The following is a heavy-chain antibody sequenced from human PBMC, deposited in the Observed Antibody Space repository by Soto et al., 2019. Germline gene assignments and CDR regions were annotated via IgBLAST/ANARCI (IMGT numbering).Heavy chain of an antibody. CDR2: IYYHGNA. CDR1: DDSINSDKYY. J-gene: IGHJ4*02. D-gene: IGHD3-9*01. Sequence: QLQLQESGPGLVKPSETLSLTCSVSDDSINSDKYYWGWIRQPPGKGLEWIGSIYYHGNAYYNPSFQSLVTISLDKSKSQFSMKLNSVTAADSAVYFCARLEGLATISYSFDFWGPGALVTVSS. CDR3: ARLEGLATISYSFDF. V-gene: IGHV4-39*01.